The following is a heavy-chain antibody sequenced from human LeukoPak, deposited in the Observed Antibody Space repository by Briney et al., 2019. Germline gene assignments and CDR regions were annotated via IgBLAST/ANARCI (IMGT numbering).Heavy chain of an antibody. CDR1: GFTFSSYA. J-gene: IGHJ2*01. CDR3: ARGRTGDWYFDL. D-gene: IGHD7-27*01. V-gene: IGHV3-48*03. CDR2: ISSSGSTI. Sequence: PGGSLRLSCAVSGFTFSSYAMSWVRQAPGKGLEWVSYISSSGSTIYYADSVKGRFTISRDNAKNSLYLQMNSLRAEDTAVYYCARGRTGDWYFDLWGRGTLVTVSS.